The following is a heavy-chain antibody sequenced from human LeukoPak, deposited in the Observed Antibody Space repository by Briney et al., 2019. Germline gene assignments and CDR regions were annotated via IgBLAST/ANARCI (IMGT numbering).Heavy chain of an antibody. V-gene: IGHV3-30*04. D-gene: IGHD5-12*01. CDR2: ISYDGSNK. CDR1: GVTFSNYA. Sequence: GRSLRLSCAASGVTFSNYAMHWVRQAPGKGLEWVAVISYDGSNKYYADSVKGRFTISRDNSKNTLYLQMSSLRAEDTAVYYCARSLATSYYYMDVWGKGTTVTVSS. CDR3: ARSLATSYYYMDV. J-gene: IGHJ6*03.